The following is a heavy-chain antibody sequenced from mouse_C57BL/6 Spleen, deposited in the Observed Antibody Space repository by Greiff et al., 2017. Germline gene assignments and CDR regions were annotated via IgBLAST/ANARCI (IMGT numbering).Heavy chain of an antibody. V-gene: IGHV3-6*01. CDR3: ARDTTVVADY. J-gene: IGHJ2*01. D-gene: IGHD1-1*01. CDR2: ISYDGSN. CDR1: GYSITSGYY. Sequence: EVQLQQSGPGLVKPSQSLSLTCSVTGYSITSGYYWNWIRQFPGNKLEWMGYISYDGSNNYNPSLKNRIAITRDTSKNQFFLKLNSVTNEDTATYYCARDTTVVADYWGQGTTLTVSS.